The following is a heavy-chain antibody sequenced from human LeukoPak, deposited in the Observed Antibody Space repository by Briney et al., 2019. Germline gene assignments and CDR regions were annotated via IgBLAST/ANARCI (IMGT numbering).Heavy chain of an antibody. CDR3: ATTLYYYYYMDV. Sequence: SETLSLTCAVYGGSFSGYYWSWIRQPPGKGLEWIGEINHRGSTNYNPSLKSRVTISVDTSKNQFSLKLSSVTAADVAVYYCATTLYYYYYMDVWGKGTTVTVSS. CDR2: INHRGST. D-gene: IGHD1-1*01. V-gene: IGHV4-34*01. CDR1: GGSFSGYY. J-gene: IGHJ6*03.